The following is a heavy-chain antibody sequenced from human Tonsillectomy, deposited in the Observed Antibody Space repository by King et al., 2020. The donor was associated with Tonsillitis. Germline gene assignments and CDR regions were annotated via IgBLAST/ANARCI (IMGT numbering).Heavy chain of an antibody. D-gene: IGHD4-11*01. V-gene: IGHV4-59*01. CDR1: GGSISSYY. CDR2: IYYSGST. CDR3: ARGPDYSNSVFDY. Sequence: QLQESGPGLVKPSETLSLSCTVSGGSISSYYWSWIRQPPGKGLEWIGYIYYSGSTNYNPSLKSRVTISVDTSKNQFSLKLSAVTAADTAVYYGARGPDYSNSVFDYWGQGTLVTVSS. J-gene: IGHJ4*02.